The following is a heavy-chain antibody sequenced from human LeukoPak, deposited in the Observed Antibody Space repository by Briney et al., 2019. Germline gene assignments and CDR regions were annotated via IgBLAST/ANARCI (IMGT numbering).Heavy chain of an antibody. J-gene: IGHJ4*02. CDR3: ASAGYSYGAFFD. CDR2: ISYDGSNK. Sequence: GGSLRLSCAASGFTFSNYGIYWVRQAPGKGLEWVAVISYDGSNKYYVDSVKGRFAISRDNSKSRVYLQMNSLRAGDTAVYYCASAGYSYGAFFDWGQGTLVTVSS. V-gene: IGHV3-30*03. CDR1: GFTFSNYG. D-gene: IGHD5-18*01.